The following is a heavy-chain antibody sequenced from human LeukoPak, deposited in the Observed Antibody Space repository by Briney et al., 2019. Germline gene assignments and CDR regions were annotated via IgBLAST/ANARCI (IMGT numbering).Heavy chain of an antibody. CDR1: GGSISSSSYY. Sequence: PSETLSLTCTVSGGSISSSSYYWGWIRQPPGKGLEWIGSIYYSGSTYYNPSLKSRVTISVDTSKNQFSLKLSSVTAADTAVYYCARQNLYYYDSSGYDYWGQGTLVTVSS. J-gene: IGHJ4*02. V-gene: IGHV4-39*01. CDR2: IYYSGST. D-gene: IGHD3-22*01. CDR3: ARQNLYYYDSSGYDY.